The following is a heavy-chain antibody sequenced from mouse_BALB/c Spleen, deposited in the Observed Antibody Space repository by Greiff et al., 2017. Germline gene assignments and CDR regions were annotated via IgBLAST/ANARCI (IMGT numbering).Heavy chain of an antibody. J-gene: IGHJ4*01. Sequence: VQLQQSGPGLVQPSQSLSITCTVSGFSLTSYGVHWVRQSPGKGLEWLGVIWSGGSTDYNAAFISRLSISKDNSKSQVFFKMNSLQANDTAIYYCARNGGYDYDGAMDYWGQGTSVTVSS. CDR2: IWSGGST. V-gene: IGHV2-2*02. CDR3: ARNGGYDYDGAMDY. CDR1: GFSLTSYG. D-gene: IGHD2-4*01.